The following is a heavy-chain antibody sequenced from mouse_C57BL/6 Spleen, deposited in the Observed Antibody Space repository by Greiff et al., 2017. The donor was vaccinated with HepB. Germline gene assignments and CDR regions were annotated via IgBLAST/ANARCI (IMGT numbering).Heavy chain of an antibody. CDR1: GYTFTDYY. V-gene: IGHV1-26*01. J-gene: IGHJ2*01. CDR2: INPNNGGT. D-gene: IGHD2-3*01. Sequence: EVQLQQSGPELVKPGASVKISCKASGYTFTDYYMNWVKQSHGKSLEWIGDINPNNGGTSYNQKFKGKATLTVDKSSSTAYMELRSLTSEDSAVYYCARGDDGYYVDYWGQGTTLTVSS. CDR3: ARGDDGYYVDY.